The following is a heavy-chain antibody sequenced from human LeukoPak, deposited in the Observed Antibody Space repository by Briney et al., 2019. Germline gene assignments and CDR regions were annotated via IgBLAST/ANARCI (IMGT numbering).Heavy chain of an antibody. V-gene: IGHV3-30-3*01. J-gene: IGHJ4*02. D-gene: IGHD2-2*01. CDR3: ARSAVPAAMPDDS. CDR2: ISYDGSNK. Sequence: AGSLRLSCAASGFTFRSHAMHWVRQAPGKGLDWVAVISYDGSNKYYADPVKGRFTISRDNSKNTLYLQMNSLRAEDTAVYYCARSAVPAAMPDDSWGQGTLVTVCS. CDR1: GFTFRSHA.